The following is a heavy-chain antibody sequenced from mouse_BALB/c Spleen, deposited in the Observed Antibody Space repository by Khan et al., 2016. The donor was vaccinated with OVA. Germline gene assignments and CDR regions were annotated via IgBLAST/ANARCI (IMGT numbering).Heavy chain of an antibody. J-gene: IGHJ2*01. CDR2: IYPGTDNT. CDR1: GYIFTHYW. CDR3: AREDALYYFDY. V-gene: IGHV1-76*01. Sequence: VQLQQSGAELVRPGASVKLSCETSGYIFTHYWIHWVKQRSGQGLEWIARIYPGTDNTYYNEKLKDKATLTVDKSSSTAYMQLSSLKSEDSAVYFCAREDALYYFDYWGQGTTLTVSS.